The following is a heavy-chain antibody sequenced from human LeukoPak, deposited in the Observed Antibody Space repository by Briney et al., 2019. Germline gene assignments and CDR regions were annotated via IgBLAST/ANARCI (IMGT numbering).Heavy chain of an antibody. CDR3: AKDSIAARPYSFDY. V-gene: IGHV3-30*02. CDR2: IRYDGSNK. CDR1: GFTFSSYG. D-gene: IGHD6-6*01. Sequence: GGSLRLSCAASGFTFSSYGMHWVRQAPGKGLEWVAFIRYDGSNKYYADSVKGRFTISRDNSKNTLYLQMNSLRAEDTAVYYCAKDSIAARPYSFDYWGQGTLVTVSS. J-gene: IGHJ4*02.